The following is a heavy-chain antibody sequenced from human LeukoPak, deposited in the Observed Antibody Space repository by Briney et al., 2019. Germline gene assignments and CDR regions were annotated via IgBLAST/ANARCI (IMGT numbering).Heavy chain of an antibody. V-gene: IGHV3-21*01. Sequence: GGSLRLPCAASGFTFSSYSMNWVRQAPGKGLEWVSSISSSSSYIYYADSVKGRFTISRDNAKNSLYLQMNSLRAEDTAVYYCARDPLYCSSTSCFFDYWGQGTLVTVSS. CDR3: ARDPLYCSSTSCFFDY. J-gene: IGHJ4*02. D-gene: IGHD2-2*01. CDR2: ISSSSSYI. CDR1: GFTFSSYS.